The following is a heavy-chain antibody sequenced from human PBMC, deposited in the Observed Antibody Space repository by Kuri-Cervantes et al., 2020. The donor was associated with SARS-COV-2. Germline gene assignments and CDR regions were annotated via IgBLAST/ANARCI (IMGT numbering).Heavy chain of an antibody. CDR2: LWYDGSKK. D-gene: IGHD5-12*01. CDR3: ARDLGASIVATTEFDY. Sequence: GESLKISCAASGFSFSTYGMHWVRQAPGKGLEWVALLWYDGSKKYYADSVKGRFTISRDNSKNTLYLQMNNLRAEDTAVYYCARDLGASIVATTEFDYWGQGTLVTVSS. V-gene: IGHV3-33*01. J-gene: IGHJ4*02. CDR1: GFSFSTYG.